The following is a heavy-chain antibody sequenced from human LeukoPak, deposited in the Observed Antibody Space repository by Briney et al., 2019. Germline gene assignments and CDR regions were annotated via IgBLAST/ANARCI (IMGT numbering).Heavy chain of an antibody. CDR1: GGSISSYY. V-gene: IGHV4-59*01. J-gene: IGHJ3*02. Sequence: KASETLSLTCTVSGGSISSYYWSWIRQPPGKGLEWLGYIYYSGSTNYNPSLKSRVTISVDTSKNQFSLKLSSVTAADTAVYYCAREWRDYYGSGSRDAFDIWGQGTMVTVSS. CDR3: AREWRDYYGSGSRDAFDI. D-gene: IGHD3-10*01. CDR2: IYYSGST.